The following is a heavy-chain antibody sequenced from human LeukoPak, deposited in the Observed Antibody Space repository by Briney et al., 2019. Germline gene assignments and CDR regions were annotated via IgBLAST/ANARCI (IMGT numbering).Heavy chain of an antibody. J-gene: IGHJ6*03. Sequence: PGGSLILSCAASGFTFSSYGMHWVRQAPGRGLEWVAVIWYDGSNKYYADSVKGRSTISRDNSYNTVSLQMNSLRDEDTGVYYCAKGLRTGVGPYMGYHYYMDVWGKGATVTVSS. CDR1: GFTFSSYG. V-gene: IGHV3-33*06. CDR2: IWYDGSNK. CDR3: AKGLRTGVGPYMGYHYYMDV. D-gene: IGHD3-16*01.